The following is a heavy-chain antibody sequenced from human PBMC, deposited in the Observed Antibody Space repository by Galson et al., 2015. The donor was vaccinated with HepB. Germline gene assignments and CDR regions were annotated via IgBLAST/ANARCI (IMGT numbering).Heavy chain of an antibody. CDR2: IYPGDSDT. J-gene: IGHJ6*02. CDR1: GYSFTSYW. CDR3: ARHGSSIAARGGGVLYYYGMDV. D-gene: IGHD6-6*01. Sequence: QSGAEVKKPGESLKIPCKGSGYSFTSYWIGWVRQMPGKGLEWMGIIYPGDSDTRYSPSFQGQVTISADKSISTAYLQWSSLKASDTAMYYCARHGSSIAARGGGVLYYYGMDVWGQGTTVTVSS. V-gene: IGHV5-51*01.